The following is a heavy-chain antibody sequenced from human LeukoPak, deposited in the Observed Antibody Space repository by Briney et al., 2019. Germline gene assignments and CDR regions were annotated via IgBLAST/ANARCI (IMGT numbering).Heavy chain of an antibody. CDR3: TRDPHPLFGVSLSDL. V-gene: IGHV3-33*01. Sequence: PGRSLRLSCAASGFTFSHYGMHWVRQAPGKGLEWVAIIWYDGSNEYYADSVKGRFTISRDNSKNTLDLQMNSLRAEDTAVYYCTRDPHPLFGVSLSDLWGQGTLVTVSS. CDR1: GFTFSHYG. D-gene: IGHD2/OR15-2a*01. CDR2: IWYDGSNE. J-gene: IGHJ4*02.